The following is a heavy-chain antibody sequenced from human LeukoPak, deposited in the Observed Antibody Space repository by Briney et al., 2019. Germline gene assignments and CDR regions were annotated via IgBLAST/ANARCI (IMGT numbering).Heavy chain of an antibody. CDR1: GYTFTDYY. CDR3: ARGALETLLWFGESYGGWFDP. V-gene: IGHV1-2*02. D-gene: IGHD3-10*01. J-gene: IGHJ5*02. CDR2: INPNSGGT. Sequence: ASVKVSCKASGYTFTDYYMHWVRQAPGQGLEWMGWINPNSGGTNYAQKFQGRVTMTRDTSISTAYMELSRLRSDDTAVYYCARGALETLLWFGESYGGWFDPWGQGTLVAVSS.